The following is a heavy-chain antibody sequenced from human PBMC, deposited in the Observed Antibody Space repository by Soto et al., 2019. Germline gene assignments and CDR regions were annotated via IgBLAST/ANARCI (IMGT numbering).Heavy chain of an antibody. Sequence: GGSLRLSCAAPGFTFSDYYMSWIRQAPGKGLEWVSYISSSSSYTNYADSVKGRFTISRDNAKNSLYLQMNSLRAEDTAVYYCARDRAYYDSSGYLNWFDPWGQGTLVTVSS. J-gene: IGHJ5*02. D-gene: IGHD3-22*01. CDR1: GFTFSDYY. CDR3: ARDRAYYDSSGYLNWFDP. CDR2: ISSSSSYT. V-gene: IGHV3-11*06.